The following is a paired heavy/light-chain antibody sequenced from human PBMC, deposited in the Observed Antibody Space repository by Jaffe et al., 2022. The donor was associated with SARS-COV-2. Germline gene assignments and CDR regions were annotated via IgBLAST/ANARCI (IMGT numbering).Heavy chain of an antibody. CDR1: GFTFDDYA. V-gene: IGHV3-43*02. Sequence: EVQLVESGGGVVQPGGSLRLSCAASGFTFDDYAMHWVRQAPGKGLEWVSLISGDGGSTYYADSVKGRFTISRDNSKNSLYLQMNSLRTEDTALYYCAKDITSPFDTATGVLHYGMDVWGQGTTVTVSS. J-gene: IGHJ6*02. D-gene: IGHD5-18*01. CDR3: AKDITSPFDTATGVLHYGMDV. CDR2: ISGDGGST.
Light chain of an antibody. J-gene: IGLJ1*01. CDR2: DNN. CDR3: GTWDSSLSAGGV. Sequence: QSVLTQPPSVSAAPGQKVTISCSGSSSNIGNNYVSWYQQLPGTAPKLLIYDNNKRPSGIPDRFSGSKSGTSATLGITGLQTGDEADYYCGTWDSSLSAGGVFGTGTKVTVL. CDR1: SSNIGNNY. V-gene: IGLV1-51*01.